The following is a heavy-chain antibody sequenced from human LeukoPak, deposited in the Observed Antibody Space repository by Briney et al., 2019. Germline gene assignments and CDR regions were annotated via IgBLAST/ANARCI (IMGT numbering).Heavy chain of an antibody. CDR3: ARDPDNSAYYFNY. Sequence: GGSLRLSCAASGFTVSTNYMSWVRRAPGKGLEWVSVVYSGDSTYYADSVKGRFTMSRDNSKNTLYLQMNSLRTDDTAVYYCARDPDNSAYYFNYWGQGTLVTVSS. V-gene: IGHV3-66*01. CDR1: GFTVSTNY. CDR2: VYSGDST. J-gene: IGHJ4*02. D-gene: IGHD3-22*01.